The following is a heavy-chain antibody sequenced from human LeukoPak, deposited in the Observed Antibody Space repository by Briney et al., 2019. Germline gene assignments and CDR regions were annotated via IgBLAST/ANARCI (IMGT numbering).Heavy chain of an antibody. Sequence: PGGSLRLSCVDSGFMFRSYAMSWVRQAPGKGLEWVSAISGSGGSTYYEDSVKGRFTISRDNSKNTLFLLTNSLRVEDSAVYYCATNAGSYYGSGSYHSFWGQGTLVTVSS. CDR2: ISGSGGST. D-gene: IGHD3-10*01. V-gene: IGHV3-23*01. CDR3: ATNAGSYYGSGSYHSF. J-gene: IGHJ4*02. CDR1: GFMFRSYA.